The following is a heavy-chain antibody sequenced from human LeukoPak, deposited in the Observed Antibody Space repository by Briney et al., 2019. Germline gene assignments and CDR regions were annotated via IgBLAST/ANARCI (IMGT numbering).Heavy chain of an antibody. CDR3: ASTSARTGFDY. Sequence: SETLSLTCAVYGASFSGYYWSWIRQPPGKGLEWIGEINHSGSTNYNPSLKSRVTISVDTSKNQFSLKVRSVTAADTAVYYCASTSARTGFDYWGQGTLVTVSS. CDR1: GASFSGYY. V-gene: IGHV4-34*01. D-gene: IGHD3/OR15-3a*01. J-gene: IGHJ4*02. CDR2: INHSGST.